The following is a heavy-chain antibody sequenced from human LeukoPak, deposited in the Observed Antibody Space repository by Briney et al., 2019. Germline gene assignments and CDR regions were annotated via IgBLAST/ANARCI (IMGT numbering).Heavy chain of an antibody. CDR2: INPNSGGT. V-gene: IGHV1-2*02. CDR1: GYTFTGYY. CDR3: ARDWRLWFGELSY. Sequence: ASVKVSCKASGYTFTGYYMHWVRQAPGQGLEWMGWINPNSGGTNYAQKFQGRVTMTRDTSISTAYMELSRLRSDDTAVYYCARDWRLWFGELSYWGQGTLVTVSS. D-gene: IGHD3-10*01. J-gene: IGHJ4*02.